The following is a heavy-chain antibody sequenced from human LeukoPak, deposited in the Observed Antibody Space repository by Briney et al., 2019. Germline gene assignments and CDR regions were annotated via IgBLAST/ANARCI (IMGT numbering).Heavy chain of an antibody. CDR3: TTLERKYCSGYSCYFLDY. Sequence: PGVSLRLSCAASVFTVSCAWMNGVRQAPAKGLEWVVLLKSKDNGGTTDYAAPVECRFAISIDDSENTLYMQMNSLKTEDTAVYYCTTLERKYCSGYSCYFLDYWGQGTLVTVSS. J-gene: IGHJ4*02. CDR2: LKSKDNGGTT. D-gene: IGHD2-15*01. CDR1: VFTVSCAW. V-gene: IGHV3-15*01.